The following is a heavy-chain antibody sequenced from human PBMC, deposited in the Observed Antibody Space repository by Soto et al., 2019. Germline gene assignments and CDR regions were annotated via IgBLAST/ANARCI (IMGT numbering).Heavy chain of an antibody. CDR3: AREHTLIAVASTETTAVDY. J-gene: IGHJ4*02. V-gene: IGHV3-30-3*01. Sequence: PGGSLRLSCAASGFTFSSYAMHWVRQAPGKGLEWVAVISYDGSNKYYADSVKGRFTISRDNSKNTLYLQMNSLRAEDTAVYYCAREHTLIAVASTETTAVDYWGQVTLITV. CDR2: ISYDGSNK. CDR1: GFTFSSYA. D-gene: IGHD6-19*01.